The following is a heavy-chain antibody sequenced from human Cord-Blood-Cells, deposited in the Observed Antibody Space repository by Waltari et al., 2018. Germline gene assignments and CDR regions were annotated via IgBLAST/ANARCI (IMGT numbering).Heavy chain of an antibody. CDR3: ASKHGATVNWFDP. D-gene: IGHD4-4*01. V-gene: IGHV4-34*01. Sequence: QVQLQQWGAGLLKPSETLSLTCAVYGGSFSGYYWSWIRQPPGKGLEWIGEINHSGSTTHNPTLKSRVTISVDTSKNQFSLKLSSVTAADTAVYYWASKHGATVNWFDPWGQGTLVTVSS. CDR1: GGSFSGYY. CDR2: INHSGST. J-gene: IGHJ5*02.